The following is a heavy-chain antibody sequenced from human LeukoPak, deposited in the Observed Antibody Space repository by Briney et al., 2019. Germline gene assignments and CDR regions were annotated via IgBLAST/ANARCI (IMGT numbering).Heavy chain of an antibody. V-gene: IGHV4-59*11. CDR2: IYNSGSN. J-gene: IGHJ5*02. CDR3: ARGSLGYCSGGSCYSGFDP. D-gene: IGHD2-15*01. CDR1: GGSIGSHY. Sequence: PSETLSLTCTVSGGSIGSHYWSWIRQPPGKGLEWIGYIYNSGSNNYNPSLKSRVTISVDTSKNQFSLKLSSVTAADTAVYYCARGSLGYCSGGSCYSGFDPWGQGTLVIVSS.